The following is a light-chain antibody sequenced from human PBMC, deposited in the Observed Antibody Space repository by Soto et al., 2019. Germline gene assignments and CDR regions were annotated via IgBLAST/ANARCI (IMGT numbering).Light chain of an antibody. CDR3: RSYTNRRTYV. V-gene: IGLV2-14*01. Sequence: QSVLTQPASVSGSPGQSITISCTGTISDVGGYDYVSWYQQHPGKAPKLMIYDVSNRPSGVSNRFSGSKSGNTASLTISGLQADDEAEYYCRSYTNRRTYVFVTGTKVTVL. J-gene: IGLJ1*01. CDR2: DVS. CDR1: ISDVGGYDY.